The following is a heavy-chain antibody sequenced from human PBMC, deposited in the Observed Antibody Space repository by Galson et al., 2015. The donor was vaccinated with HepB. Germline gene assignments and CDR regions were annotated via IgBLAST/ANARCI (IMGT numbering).Heavy chain of an antibody. CDR1: GFTFSSYA. CDR3: ARDGDYYDSSGYWPGARGLGY. Sequence: SLRLSCAASGFTFSSYAMHWVRQAPGKGLEWVAVISYDGSNKYYADSVKGRFTISRDNSKNTLYLQMNSLRAEDTAVYYCARDGDYYDSSGYWPGARGLGYWGQGTLVTVSS. CDR2: ISYDGSNK. D-gene: IGHD3-22*01. V-gene: IGHV3-30-3*01. J-gene: IGHJ4*02.